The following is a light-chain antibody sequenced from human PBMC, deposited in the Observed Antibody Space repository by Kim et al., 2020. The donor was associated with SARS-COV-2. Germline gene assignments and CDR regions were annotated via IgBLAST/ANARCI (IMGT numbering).Light chain of an antibody. CDR1: QGISRW. CDR3: QKYDAFVT. CDR2: DAS. J-gene: IGKJ5*01. V-gene: IGKV1-5*01. Sequence: DIQMTQSPSTLSASVGDRVTITCRASQGISRWLDWYQQKPGKAPKLLIYDASSLESGVPSRFSGSGSGTEFTLTISSLQPDDFATYYCQKYDAFVTFGQGTRLEIK.